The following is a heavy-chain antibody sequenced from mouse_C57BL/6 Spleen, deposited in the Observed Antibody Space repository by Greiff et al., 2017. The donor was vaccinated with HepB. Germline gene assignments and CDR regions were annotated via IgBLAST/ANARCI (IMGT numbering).Heavy chain of an antibody. CDR2: IWTGGGT. V-gene: IGHV2-9-1*01. CDR3: ARQRLDYVSSHWYFGV. D-gene: IGHD1-1*01. J-gene: IGHJ1*03. Sequence: QVQLKESGPGLVAPSQSLSITCTVSGFSLTSYAISWVRQPPGKGLEWLGVIWTGGGTNYNSGLKSRLSISKDNSNSQVFLNMNRLHTDDTARYYCARQRLDYVSSHWYFGVWGTGTTVTVSS. CDR1: GFSLTSYA.